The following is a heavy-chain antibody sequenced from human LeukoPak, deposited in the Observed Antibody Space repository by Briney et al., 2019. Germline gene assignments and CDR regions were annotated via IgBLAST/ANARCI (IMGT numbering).Heavy chain of an antibody. CDR1: GYTFTSYG. CDR3: ARVCGSYLHNWFDP. Sequence: ASVKVSCKASGYTFTSYGISWVRQAPGQGLEWMGWISAYNGNTNYAQKLQGRVTMTTDTSTSTAYMELRSLRSDDTAVYYCARVCGSYLHNWFDPWGQGTPVTVSS. D-gene: IGHD1-26*01. V-gene: IGHV1-18*01. CDR2: ISAYNGNT. J-gene: IGHJ5*02.